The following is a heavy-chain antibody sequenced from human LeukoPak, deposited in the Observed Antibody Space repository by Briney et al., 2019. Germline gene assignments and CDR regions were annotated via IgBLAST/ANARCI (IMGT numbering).Heavy chain of an antibody. Sequence: PGGSLRLSCAASGFTFSSYWMSWVRQAPGKGLEWVANIKQDGSEKYYVDSVKGRFTISRDNAKNSLYLQMNSLRAEDTAVYYCARDHFSGVGATDYWGQGTLVTVSS. V-gene: IGHV3-7*01. J-gene: IGHJ4*02. CDR3: ARDHFSGVGATDY. CDR2: IKQDGSEK. D-gene: IGHD1-26*01. CDR1: GFTFSSYW.